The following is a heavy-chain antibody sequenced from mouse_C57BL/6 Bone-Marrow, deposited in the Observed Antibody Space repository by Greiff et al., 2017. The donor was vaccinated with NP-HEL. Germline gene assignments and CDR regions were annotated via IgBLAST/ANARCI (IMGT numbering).Heavy chain of an antibody. J-gene: IGHJ3*01. V-gene: IGHV1-26*01. CDR1: GYTFTDYY. CDR2: INPNNGGT. CDR3: ARHGGFAY. Sequence: VQLQQSGPELVKPGASVKISCKASGYTFTDYYMNWVKQSHGKSLEWIGDINPNNGGTSYNQKFKGKATLTVDKSSSTSYMELRSLPSEDSAVYYCARHGGFAYWGQGTLVTVSA.